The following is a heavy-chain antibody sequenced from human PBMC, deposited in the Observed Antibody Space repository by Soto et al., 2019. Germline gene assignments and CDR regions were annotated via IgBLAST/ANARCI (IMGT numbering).Heavy chain of an antibody. Sequence: QVQLVQSGAEVKKPGASVKVSCKASGYTFINYDINWVRQATGQGLEWMGWMHPNSGDTGYAQKFQGRVSMTRNAAISTAFMELSSLESDDTAVYYCARNRRETGDFDYWGQGTLVTVSS. J-gene: IGHJ4*02. CDR1: GYTFINYD. CDR2: MHPNSGDT. V-gene: IGHV1-8*01. CDR3: ARNRRETGDFDY. D-gene: IGHD7-27*01.